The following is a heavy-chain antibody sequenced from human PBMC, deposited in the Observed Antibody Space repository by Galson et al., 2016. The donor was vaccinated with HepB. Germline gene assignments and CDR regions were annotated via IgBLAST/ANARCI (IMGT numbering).Heavy chain of an antibody. CDR3: ATVSGGIPLM. CDR1: GFAFSDTW. Sequence: SLRLSCAASGFAFSDTWMSWVRQAPGKGLEWVGRVKRETEGGTSDYAAPVKGRFTISRDDSKKTVYLQMNSLKTDDTAVYYCATVSGGIPLMWGQGALVTVSS. D-gene: IGHD3-10*02. CDR2: VKRETEGGTS. J-gene: IGHJ4*02. V-gene: IGHV3-15*01.